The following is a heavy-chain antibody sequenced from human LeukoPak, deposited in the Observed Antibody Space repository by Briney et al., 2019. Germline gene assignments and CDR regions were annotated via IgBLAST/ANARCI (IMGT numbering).Heavy chain of an antibody. V-gene: IGHV3-49*04. CDR2: IRSKAYGGTT. CDR1: GFTFGDYA. D-gene: IGHD3-3*01. Sequence: GGSLRLSCTASGFTFGDYAMSWARQAPGKGLEWVGFIRSKAYGGTTEYAASVKGRFTISRDDSKSIAYLQMNSLKTKDTAVYYCTRSDFWSGYYSDYWGQGTLVTVSS. J-gene: IGHJ4*02. CDR3: TRSDFWSGYYSDY.